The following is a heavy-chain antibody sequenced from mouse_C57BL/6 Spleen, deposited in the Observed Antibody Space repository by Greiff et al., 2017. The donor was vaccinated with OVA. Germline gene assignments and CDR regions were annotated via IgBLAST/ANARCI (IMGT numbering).Heavy chain of an antibody. V-gene: IGHV1-69*01. J-gene: IGHJ2*01. D-gene: IGHD1-1*01. CDR1: FYTFPISL. CDR2: IDPSDSYT. Sequence: VPLQQPVAVLVMPVASVPLSFKSSFYTFPISLLHWVNHTPVHCLEWIGEIDPSDSYTNYNQKFKGKSTLTVDKSSSTAYMQLSSLTSEAAAVYYCASLLRDGFDYWGQGTTLTVSS. CDR3: ASLLRDGFDY.